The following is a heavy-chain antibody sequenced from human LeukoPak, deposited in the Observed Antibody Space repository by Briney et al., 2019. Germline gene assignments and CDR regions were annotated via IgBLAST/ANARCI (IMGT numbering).Heavy chain of an antibody. CDR1: GGSISSSSYY. CDR2: IYYSGST. V-gene: IGHV4-39*01. Sequence: SETLSLTCTVSGGSISSSSYYWGWIHQPPGKGLEWIGSIYYSGSTYYNPSLKSRVTISVDTSKNQFSLKLSSVTAADTAVYYCARRLATMPIDYWGQGTLATVSS. J-gene: IGHJ4*02. D-gene: IGHD5-12*01. CDR3: ARRLATMPIDY.